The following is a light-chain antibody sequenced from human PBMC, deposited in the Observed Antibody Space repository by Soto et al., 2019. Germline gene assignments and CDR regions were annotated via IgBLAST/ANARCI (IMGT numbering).Light chain of an antibody. CDR1: GSNLGRNY. CDR3: GSWDNSLSSYV. V-gene: IGLV1-51*01. CDR2: DNV. J-gene: IGLJ1*01. Sequence: QSVLTQPPSVSATPGQTVTISCSGSGSNLGRNYVSWYQQLPGTAPTLLIYDNVYRFSGIPDRFSGSKSGTSATLGITGLQTGDEGDYYCGSWDNSLSSYVFGTGTKLTVL.